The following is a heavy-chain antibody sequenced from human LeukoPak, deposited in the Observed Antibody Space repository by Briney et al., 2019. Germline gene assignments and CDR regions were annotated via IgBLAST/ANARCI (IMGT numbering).Heavy chain of an antibody. D-gene: IGHD6-13*01. V-gene: IGHV3-9*01. J-gene: IGHJ4*02. CDR1: GFTFDDYA. Sequence: PGGSLRLSCAASGFTFDDYAMHWVRQAPGKGLEWVSGISWSSGSIGYADSVKGRFTISRDNAKNSLYLQMNSLRAEDTALYYCAKGRSSSWYYFDYWGREPWSPSPQ. CDR2: ISWSSGSI. CDR3: AKGRSSSWYYFDY.